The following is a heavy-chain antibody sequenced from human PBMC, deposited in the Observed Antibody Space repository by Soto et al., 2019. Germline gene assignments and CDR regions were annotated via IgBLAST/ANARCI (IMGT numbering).Heavy chain of an antibody. V-gene: IGHV1-18*01. J-gene: IGHJ6*02. CDR3: AREGDVPYYYYGMDV. Sequence: QVQLVQSGGEVRKPGASVTVSCKASGYTFTSYGISWVRQAPGQGLEWMGWISGDNGKTNYAQKVQDRVTMTTDTSASTVYWALRSLRFDDKAVYYWAREGDVPYYYYGMDVWAHGTTVTVSS. D-gene: IGHD2-21*02. CDR1: GYTFTSYG. CDR2: ISGDNGKT.